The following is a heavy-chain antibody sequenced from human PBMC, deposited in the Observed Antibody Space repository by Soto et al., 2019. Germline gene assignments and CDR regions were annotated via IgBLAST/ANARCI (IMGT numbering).Heavy chain of an antibody. CDR2: IYYRGNA. J-gene: IGHJ4*02. CDR3: ARLEGLATISYYFDF. CDR1: DDSINSDKYY. V-gene: IGHV4-39*01. Sequence: PSETLSLTCSVSDDSINSDKYYWGWIRQPPGKGLEWIGSIYYRGNAYYNPSLQTRVTISLDKSNSQFSLKLNSVTAAVSAVYFCARLEGLATISYYFDFWGPGALVTVSS. D-gene: IGHD3-9*01.